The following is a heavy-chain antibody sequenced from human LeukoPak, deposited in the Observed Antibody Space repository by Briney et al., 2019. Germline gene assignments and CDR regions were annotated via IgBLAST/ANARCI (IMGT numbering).Heavy chain of an antibody. CDR2: INIGGTNT. V-gene: IGHV3-11*01. J-gene: IGHJ5*02. CDR3: ATDGAGFDT. Sequence: GGSLRLSCAASGFTFNDYYMSWIRQAPGKGLGWLSYINIGGTNTHYADSVKGRFTISRDNAKKSLYLEMNNLRAEDTAVYYCATDGAGFDTWGQGVLVTVSS. CDR1: GFTFNDYY.